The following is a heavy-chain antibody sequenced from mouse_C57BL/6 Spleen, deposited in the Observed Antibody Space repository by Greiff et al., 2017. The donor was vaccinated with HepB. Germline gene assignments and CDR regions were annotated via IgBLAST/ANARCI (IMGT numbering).Heavy chain of an antibody. D-gene: IGHD1-1*01. J-gene: IGHJ4*01. CDR3: ARSRGTVVAPYAMDY. Sequence: QVQLQQSGPELVKPGASVKISCKASGYSFTSYYIHWVKQRPGQGLEWIGWIYPGSGNTKYNEKFKGKATLTADTSSSTAYMQLSSLTSEDSAVYYCARSRGTVVAPYAMDYWGQGTSVTVSS. CDR2: IYPGSGNT. V-gene: IGHV1-66*01. CDR1: GYSFTSYY.